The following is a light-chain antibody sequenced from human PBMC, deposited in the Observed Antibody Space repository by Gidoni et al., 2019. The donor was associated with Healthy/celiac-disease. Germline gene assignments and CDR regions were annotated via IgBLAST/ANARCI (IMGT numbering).Light chain of an antibody. V-gene: IGKV1-39*01. J-gene: IGKJ2*01. CDR3: QQSYSTPPT. CDR2: AES. CDR1: QSISSH. Sequence: DIQMTQSPSSLSASVGDRVTITCRASQSISSHLNWFQQKPGKAPKLLIYAESSLQSGVPSRFSGSGSGTDFTLTISTLQPEDFATYFCQQSYSTPPTFGQGTKLEIK.